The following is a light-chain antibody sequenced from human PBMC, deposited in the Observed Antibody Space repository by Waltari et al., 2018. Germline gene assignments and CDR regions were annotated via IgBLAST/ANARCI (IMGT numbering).Light chain of an antibody. Sequence: VLAQSPLSLPVTLGQPASIFCKSSQGLVHSNGYNYLDWYLQKPGQFTQLLIYLGSNRAAGVPDRFSGSGSGTDFTLKISRVEAEDVGVYYCMQALQTPWTFGQGTKVEIK. V-gene: IGKV2-28*01. CDR2: LGS. J-gene: IGKJ1*01. CDR1: QGLVHSNGYNY. CDR3: MQALQTPWT.